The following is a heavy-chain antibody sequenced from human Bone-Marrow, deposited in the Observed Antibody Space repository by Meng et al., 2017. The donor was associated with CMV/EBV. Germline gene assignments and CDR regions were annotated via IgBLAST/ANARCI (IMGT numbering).Heavy chain of an antibody. J-gene: IGHJ5*02. D-gene: IGHD1-26*01. CDR1: GFSLSTSDVG. V-gene: IGHV2-5*02. Sequence: TGTFSGFSLSTSDVGVGWIRQPPGKALEWLALIFWDDDKRYSSSLKSRLTITKDTSKNQVVLTMTNMDPVDTATYYCAHSVSWGCLDTWGQGTLVTVSS. CDR2: IFWDDDK. CDR3: AHSVSWGCLDT.